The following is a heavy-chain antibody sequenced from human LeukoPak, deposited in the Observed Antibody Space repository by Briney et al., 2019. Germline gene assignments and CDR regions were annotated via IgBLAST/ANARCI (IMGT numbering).Heavy chain of an antibody. Sequence: SETLSLTCTVSGGSINNNYWTWIRQPPGKGLEWIGYIHYSGSTSYNPSLKSRVTISVDTSKNQFSLKVTSVTAADTATYYCARDTGYGYVDYWGQGSLVTVSS. CDR2: IHYSGST. CDR3: ARDTGYGYVDY. V-gene: IGHV4-59*01. J-gene: IGHJ4*02. CDR1: GGSINNNY. D-gene: IGHD5-18*01.